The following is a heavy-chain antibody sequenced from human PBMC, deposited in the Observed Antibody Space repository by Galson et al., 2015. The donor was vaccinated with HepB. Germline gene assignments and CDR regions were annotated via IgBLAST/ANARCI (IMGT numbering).Heavy chain of an antibody. J-gene: IGHJ6*02. CDR2: INWDGGST. CDR3: ARGRYGDYFNYYYAMDV. CDR1: GFTLDDYG. Sequence: SLRLSCAASGFTLDDYGMSWVRQAPGKGLEWVSGINWDGGSTGYADSVRGRFTISRDNAKNSLYLQMNSLRAGDTAFYYCARGRYGDYFNYYYAMDVWGQGTTVTVSS. V-gene: IGHV3-20*04. D-gene: IGHD4-17*01.